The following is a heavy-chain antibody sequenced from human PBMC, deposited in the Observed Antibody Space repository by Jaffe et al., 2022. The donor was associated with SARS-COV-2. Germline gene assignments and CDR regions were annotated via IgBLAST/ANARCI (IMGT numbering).Heavy chain of an antibody. CDR1: GFTFSSYS. Sequence: EVQLVESGGGLVKPGGSLRLSCAASGFTFSSYSMNWVRQAPGKGLEWVSSISSSSSYIYYADSVKGRFTISRDNAKNSLYLQMNSLRAEDTAVYYCARDLLGSGSYPYPLYYYYYYGMDVWGQGTTVTVSS. V-gene: IGHV3-21*01. J-gene: IGHJ6*02. CDR2: ISSSSSYI. CDR3: ARDLLGSGSYPYPLYYYYYYGMDV. D-gene: IGHD3-10*01.